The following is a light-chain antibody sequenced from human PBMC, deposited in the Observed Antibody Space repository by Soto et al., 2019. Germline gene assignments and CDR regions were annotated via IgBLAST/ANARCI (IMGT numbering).Light chain of an antibody. V-gene: IGKV1-6*01. CDR2: AAS. CDR3: LQDYNYSRT. CDR1: QGIRND. Sequence: AIQMTQSPSSLSASVGDRVTIPGRACQGIRNDLGWYQQKLGKAPKLLIYAASSLQSGVPSRFSGSGSGTDFTLTISSLQPEDFATYYCLQDYNYSRTFGQGTKVDIK. J-gene: IGKJ1*01.